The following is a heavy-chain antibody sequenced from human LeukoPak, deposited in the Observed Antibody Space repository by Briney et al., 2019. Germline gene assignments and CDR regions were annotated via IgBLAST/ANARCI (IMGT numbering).Heavy chain of an antibody. J-gene: IGHJ4*02. CDR3: ARAFAGFPPDY. CDR2: ISSSSNTI. CDR1: GFTFSSYS. D-gene: IGHD1-1*01. V-gene: IGHV3-48*04. Sequence: GGSLRLSCAASGFTFSSYSMNWVRQAPGKGLEWVSYISSSSNTIYYADSVKGRFTISRDNAKNSLYLQMNSLRAEDTAVYYCARAFAGFPPDYWGQGTLVTVSS.